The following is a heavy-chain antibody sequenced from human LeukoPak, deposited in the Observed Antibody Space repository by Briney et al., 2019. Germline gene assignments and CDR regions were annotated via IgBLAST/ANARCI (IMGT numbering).Heavy chain of an antibody. Sequence: ASVKVSCKASGYTFTSYYMHWVRQAPGQGLEWMGIINPSGGSTSYAQKFQGRVTVTRDTSTSTVHMELSSLRSEDTAVYYCARVQARLRLGELSLSYWGQGTLVTVSS. CDR3: ARVQARLRLGELSLSY. D-gene: IGHD3-16*02. CDR1: GYTFTSYY. J-gene: IGHJ4*02. V-gene: IGHV1-46*01. CDR2: INPSGGST.